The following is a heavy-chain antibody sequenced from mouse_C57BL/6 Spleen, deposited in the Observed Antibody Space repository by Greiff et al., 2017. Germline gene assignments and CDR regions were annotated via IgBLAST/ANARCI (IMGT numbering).Heavy chain of an antibody. V-gene: IGHV1-26*01. CDR2: IIPNNGGT. J-gene: IGHJ3*01. CDR3: ATTYYDSSNWFAY. CDR1: GYTFTDYY. Sequence: VQLQQSGPELVKPGASVKISCKASGYTFTDYYMNWVKQSHGKSLEWIGDIIPNNGGTSYNQKFKGKATLTVDKYSSTAYMELRSLTSEDSAAYYCATTYYDSSNWFAYWGQGTMVTVST. D-gene: IGHD1-1*01.